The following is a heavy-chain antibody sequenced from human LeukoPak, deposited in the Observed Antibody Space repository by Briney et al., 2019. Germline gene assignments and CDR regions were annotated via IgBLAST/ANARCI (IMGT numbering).Heavy chain of an antibody. CDR2: TYYRYIWYN. CDR1: GDSVSNNTAA. CDR3: VRHVNIGFDH. V-gene: IGHV6-1*01. Sequence: SQTLSLTCAISGDSVSNNTAAWNWIRQAPSGGLEWLGRTYYRYIWYNDYAVSVKSRININPENSKNQFSLQLNSVTPEDTAVYYCVRHVNIGFDHWGQGTLVTVSS. J-gene: IGHJ4*02. D-gene: IGHD2/OR15-2a*01.